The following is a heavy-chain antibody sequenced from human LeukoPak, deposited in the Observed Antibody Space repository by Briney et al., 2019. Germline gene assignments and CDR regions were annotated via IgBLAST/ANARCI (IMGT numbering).Heavy chain of an antibody. J-gene: IGHJ3*02. Sequence: PGRSLRLSCAASGFTFSSYGMHWVRQAPGKGLEWVAVISYDGSNKYYADSVKGRFTISRDNSKNTLYLQMNSLRAEDTAVYYCAKDKTYHSSSWLNDAFDIWGQGTMVTVSS. D-gene: IGHD6-13*01. V-gene: IGHV3-30*18. CDR3: AKDKTYHSSSWLNDAFDI. CDR2: ISYDGSNK. CDR1: GFTFSSYG.